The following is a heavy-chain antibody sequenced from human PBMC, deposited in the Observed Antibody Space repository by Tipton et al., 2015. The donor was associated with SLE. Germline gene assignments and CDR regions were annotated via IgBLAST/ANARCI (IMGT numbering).Heavy chain of an antibody. CDR2: ISSSGSTI. J-gene: IGHJ4*02. D-gene: IGHD7-27*01. CDR3: ARIIELGISDY. V-gene: IGHV3-11*04. Sequence: AVSGFTFSDYYMSWIRQAPGKGLEWVSYISSSGSTIYYADSVKGRFTISRDNAKNSLYLQMNSLRAEDTAVYYCARIIELGISDYWGQGTLVTVSS. CDR1: GFTFSDYY.